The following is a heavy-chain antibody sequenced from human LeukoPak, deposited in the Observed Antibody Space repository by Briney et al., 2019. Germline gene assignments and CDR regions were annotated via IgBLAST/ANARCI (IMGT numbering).Heavy chain of an antibody. Sequence: GGSLRLSCAASGLTFSKYAMSWVRQAPGKGLEWVSAISESGGSAYYADSVKGRFTISRDNSKNTLYLQMNSLRAEDTAVYYCARPYSGSSDAFDIWGQGTMVTVSS. CDR3: ARPYSGSSDAFDI. CDR2: ISESGGSA. D-gene: IGHD1-26*01. J-gene: IGHJ3*02. CDR1: GLTFSKYA. V-gene: IGHV3-23*01.